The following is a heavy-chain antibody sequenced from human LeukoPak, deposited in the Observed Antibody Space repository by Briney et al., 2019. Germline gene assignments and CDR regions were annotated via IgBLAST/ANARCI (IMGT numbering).Heavy chain of an antibody. Sequence: GGSLRLSCAASGFTFSSYSMNWVRQAPGKGLEWVSYISGSSSTIYYADSVKGRFTISRDNAKNSLYLQMNSLRAEDTAVYYCARASTDYGDYGRFDYWGQGTLVTVSS. CDR1: GFTFSSYS. V-gene: IGHV3-48*04. J-gene: IGHJ4*02. CDR3: ARASTDYGDYGRFDY. CDR2: ISGSSSTI. D-gene: IGHD4-17*01.